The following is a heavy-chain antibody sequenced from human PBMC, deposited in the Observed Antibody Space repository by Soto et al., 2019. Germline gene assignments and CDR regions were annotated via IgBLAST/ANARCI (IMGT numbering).Heavy chain of an antibody. D-gene: IGHD3-3*01. J-gene: IGHJ4*02. V-gene: IGHV3-23*01. CDR3: AKVPYDFWSGYYSDC. CDR2: ISGSGGST. CDR1: GLTFRNYA. Sequence: PACSLTLSCTASGLTFRNYAVSWLRQTQGKGLEWVSAISGSGGSTYYADSVKGRFTISRDNSKNTLYLQMNSLRAEDTAVYYCAKVPYDFWSGYYSDCRGQGTLVTGSS.